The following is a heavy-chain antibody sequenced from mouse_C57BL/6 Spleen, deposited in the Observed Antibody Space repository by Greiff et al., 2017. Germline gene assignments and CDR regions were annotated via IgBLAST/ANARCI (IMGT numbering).Heavy chain of an antibody. J-gene: IGHJ4*01. CDR2: INPYNGGT. D-gene: IGHD1-1*01. CDR3: ARGPYITTVVDAMDY. V-gene: IGHV1-19*01. Sequence: EVKLQESGPVLVKPGASVKMSCKASGYTFTDYYMNWVKQSHGKSLEWIGVINPYNGGTSYNQKFEGKATLTVDKSSSTAYMELNSLTSEDSAVYYCARGPYITTVVDAMDYWGQGTSVTVSS. CDR1: GYTFTDYY.